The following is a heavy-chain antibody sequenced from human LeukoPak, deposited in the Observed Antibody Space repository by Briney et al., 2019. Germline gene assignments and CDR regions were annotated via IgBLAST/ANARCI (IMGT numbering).Heavy chain of an antibody. V-gene: IGHV3-30*04. Sequence: PGGSLRLSCAASGFTFSSYAMSWVRQAPGKGLEWVAVISYDGSNKYYADSVKGRFTISRDNSKNTLYLQMNSLRAEDTAVYYCARDGSSSWYIVDFWFDPWGQGTLVTVSS. CDR1: GFTFSSYA. D-gene: IGHD6-13*01. CDR3: ARDGSSSWYIVDFWFDP. CDR2: ISYDGSNK. J-gene: IGHJ5*02.